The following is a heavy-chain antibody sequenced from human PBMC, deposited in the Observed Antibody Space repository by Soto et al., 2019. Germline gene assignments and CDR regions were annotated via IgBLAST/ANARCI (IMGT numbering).Heavy chain of an antibody. Sequence: QVQLQESGPGLVKPSETLSLTCTVSGGSISSYYWSWIRQPPGKGLEWIGYIYYSGSTNYNPSLKXXVXIXXDTSKNQFSLKLSSVTAADTAVYYWARVGVGSSDYWGQGTLVTVSS. J-gene: IGHJ4*02. CDR2: IYYSGST. V-gene: IGHV4-59*01. CDR1: GGSISSYY. D-gene: IGHD6-6*01. CDR3: ARVGVGSSDY.